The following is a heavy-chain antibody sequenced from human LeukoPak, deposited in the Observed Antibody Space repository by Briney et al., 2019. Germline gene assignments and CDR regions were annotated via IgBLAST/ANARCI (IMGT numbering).Heavy chain of an antibody. CDR2: INWNGGST. J-gene: IGHJ4*02. Sequence: GGSLRLSCAASGFTFDDYGMSWVRQAPGKGLEWVSGINWNGGSTGYADSVKGRFTISRDNAKNSLYPQMNSLRAEDTALYYCARGTLKAAATDFDYWGQGTLDTVSS. CDR3: ARGTLKAAATDFDY. D-gene: IGHD6-13*01. V-gene: IGHV3-20*04. CDR1: GFTFDDYG.